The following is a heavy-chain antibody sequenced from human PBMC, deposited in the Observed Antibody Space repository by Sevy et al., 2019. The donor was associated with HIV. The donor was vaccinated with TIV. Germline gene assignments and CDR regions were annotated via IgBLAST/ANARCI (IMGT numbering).Heavy chain of an antibody. Sequence: GGSLRLSCAASGFTFSSYSMNWVRQAPGKGLEWVSYISSSSSTIYYAGSVKGRFTISRDNAKNSLYLQMNSLRDEDTAVYYCARVSMVTIFGVVDAFDIWGQGTMVTVSS. CDR2: ISSSSSTI. D-gene: IGHD3-3*01. J-gene: IGHJ3*02. V-gene: IGHV3-48*02. CDR3: ARVSMVTIFGVVDAFDI. CDR1: GFTFSSYS.